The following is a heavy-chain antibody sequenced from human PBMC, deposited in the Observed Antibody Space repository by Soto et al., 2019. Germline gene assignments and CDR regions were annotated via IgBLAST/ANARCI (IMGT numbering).Heavy chain of an antibody. D-gene: IGHD6-13*01. CDR3: AKGAVGSSWYYYYYGMDV. CDR1: GFTFSSYG. CDR2: ISYDGSNK. J-gene: IGHJ6*02. Sequence: QVQLVESGGGVVQPGRSLRLSCAASGFTFSSYGMHWVRQAPGKGLEWVAVISYDGSNKYYADSVKGRFTISRDNSKNTLYLQMNSLRAEDTAVYYCAKGAVGSSWYYYYYGMDVWGQGTTVTVSS. V-gene: IGHV3-30*18.